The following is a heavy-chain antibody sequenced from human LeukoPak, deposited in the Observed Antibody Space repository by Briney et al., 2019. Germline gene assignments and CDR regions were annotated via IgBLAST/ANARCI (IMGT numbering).Heavy chain of an antibody. CDR1: GGTFSSYA. CDR3: ARQRGYCSSTSCYRDYFDY. J-gene: IGHJ4*02. Sequence: SVKVSCKASGGTFSSYAISWVRQAPGQGLEWMGGIIPIFGTANYAQKFQGRVTITTDESTSTAYMELSSLRSEDTAVYYCARQRGYCSSTSCYRDYFDYWGQGTLDTVSS. D-gene: IGHD2-2*02. CDR2: IIPIFGTA. V-gene: IGHV1-69*05.